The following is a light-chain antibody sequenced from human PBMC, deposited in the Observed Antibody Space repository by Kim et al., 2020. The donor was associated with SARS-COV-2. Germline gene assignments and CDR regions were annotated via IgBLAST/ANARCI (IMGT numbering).Light chain of an antibody. Sequence: SVFPGQTACLACSGDKLGDKYASWYQQKSGQSPVLVIYQDNKRPSGIPERFSGSNSGNTATLTISGTQAMDEADYYCQAWDSSTYVFGPGTKVTVL. CDR3: QAWDSSTYV. V-gene: IGLV3-1*01. J-gene: IGLJ1*01. CDR2: QDN. CDR1: KLGDKY.